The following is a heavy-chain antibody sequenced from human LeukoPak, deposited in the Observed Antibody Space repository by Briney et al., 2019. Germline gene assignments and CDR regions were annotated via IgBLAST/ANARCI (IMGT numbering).Heavy chain of an antibody. CDR1: GFTFSIYE. V-gene: IGHV3-48*03. CDR2: ISSSGNTK. CDR3: ARDGGSAWFFRY. D-gene: IGHD6-19*01. Sequence: GGSLRLSCAASGFTFSIYEMNWVRQAPGKGLEWVSYISSSGNTKYYADSVKGRFTISRDNAKNSLSLQMNSLRAEDTAAYYCARDGGSAWFFRYWGQGTLVTVSS. J-gene: IGHJ4*02.